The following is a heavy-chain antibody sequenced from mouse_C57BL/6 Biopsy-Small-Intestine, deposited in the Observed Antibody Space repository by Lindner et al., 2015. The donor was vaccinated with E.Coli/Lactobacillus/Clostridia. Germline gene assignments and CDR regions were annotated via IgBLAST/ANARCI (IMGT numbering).Heavy chain of an antibody. CDR1: GYAFSSSW. CDR3: ARGGYGFAY. Sequence: VQLQESGPELVKPGASVKISCKASGYAFSSSWMNWVKQRSGKGLEWIGRIYPGDGDTNYNGKFKGKATLTADKSSSTAYMQLSSLTSEDTAVYYCARGGYGFAYWGQGTLVTVSA. D-gene: IGHD2-2*01. CDR2: IYPGDGDT. J-gene: IGHJ3*01. V-gene: IGHV1-82*01.